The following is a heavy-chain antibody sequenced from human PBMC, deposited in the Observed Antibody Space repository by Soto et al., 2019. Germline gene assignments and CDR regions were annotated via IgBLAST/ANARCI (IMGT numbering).Heavy chain of an antibody. J-gene: IGHJ4*02. Sequence: ASVKVSCKASGYTFTSYYMHWVRQAPGQGLEWMGIINPSGGSTSYAQEFKGRVTMTRDTSKSTVYMEMNSLRAEDTAVYYCAKSGGDDCGINPRLLHFDYWGQGTLVTVSS. CDR1: GYTFTSYY. CDR2: INPSGGST. D-gene: IGHD2-21*01. CDR3: AKSGGDDCGINPRLLHFDY. V-gene: IGHV1-46*01.